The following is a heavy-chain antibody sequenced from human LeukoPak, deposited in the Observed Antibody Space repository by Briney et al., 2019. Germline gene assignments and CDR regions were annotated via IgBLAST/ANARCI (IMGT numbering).Heavy chain of an antibody. D-gene: IGHD1-26*01. V-gene: IGHV3-30*03. CDR3: ARGSGSYSTYFDF. J-gene: IGHJ4*02. Sequence: GGSLRLSCAASGFTFSSYGMHWVRQAPGKGLEWVAVISYDGSNKYYADSVKGRFTISRDNARNSLYLQMNSLRGEDTALYYCARGSGSYSTYFDFWGQGTLVTVSS. CDR1: GFTFSSYG. CDR2: ISYDGSNK.